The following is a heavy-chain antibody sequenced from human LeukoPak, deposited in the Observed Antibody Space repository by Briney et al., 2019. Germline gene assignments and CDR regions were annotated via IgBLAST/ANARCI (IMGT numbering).Heavy chain of an antibody. D-gene: IGHD4-17*01. CDR3: ARDYGDLPISEGWFDP. CDR1: GYTFTSYA. CDR2: INACNGNT. V-gene: IGHV1-3*01. Sequence: GASVNVSCKASGYTFTSYAIHWVRQAPGQRLEWMGWINACNGNTKYSQKFQGRVTITRDTSASTAYMELSSLRSEDTAVYYCARDYGDLPISEGWFDPWGQGTLVTVSS. J-gene: IGHJ5*02.